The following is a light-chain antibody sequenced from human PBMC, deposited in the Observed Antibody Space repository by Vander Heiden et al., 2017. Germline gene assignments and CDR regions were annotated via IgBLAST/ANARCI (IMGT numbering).Light chain of an antibody. CDR1: KLGDKY. CDR2: QDS. V-gene: IGLV3-1*01. Sequence: SYELTQPPSVSVSPGQTASITCSGDKLGDKYACWYQQKQGQSPVLVLYQDSKRHSWIPERFLGFNSGNTANLTISGTQAFDYADYYFQALDNSTAVFGTGTKVTVL. J-gene: IGLJ1*01. CDR3: QALDNSTAV.